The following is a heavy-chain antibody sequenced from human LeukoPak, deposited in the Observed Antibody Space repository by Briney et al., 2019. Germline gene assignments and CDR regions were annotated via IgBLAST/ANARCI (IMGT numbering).Heavy chain of an antibody. CDR1: GFTFSTYW. CDR3: ARDLWFDP. J-gene: IGHJ5*02. Sequence: AGGSLRLSCAASGFTFSTYWMSWVRQAPGKGLEWVANIKEDGSEKYYGDSVKGRFTISRDNANNSLYLQMNSLRAEHTAVYYCARDLWFDPWGQGTLVTVSS. V-gene: IGHV3-7*01. CDR2: IKEDGSEK.